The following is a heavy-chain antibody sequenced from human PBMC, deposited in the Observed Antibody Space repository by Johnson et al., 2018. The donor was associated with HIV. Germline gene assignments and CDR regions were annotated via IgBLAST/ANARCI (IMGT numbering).Heavy chain of an antibody. CDR1: GFTFSS. CDR3: AKDIASGYTNGGTLDI. J-gene: IGHJ3*02. Sequence: VQLVESGGGVVQPGRSLRLSCAASGFTFSSMHWVRQAPGKGLEWVSGIGGSGGRTYYADSVKGRFTIYRDNSKNSLYLQMNSLRPEDTGLYYCAKDIASGYTNGGTLDIWGQGTMVTVSS. D-gene: IGHD6-19*01. V-gene: IGHV3-43*02. CDR2: IGGSGGRT.